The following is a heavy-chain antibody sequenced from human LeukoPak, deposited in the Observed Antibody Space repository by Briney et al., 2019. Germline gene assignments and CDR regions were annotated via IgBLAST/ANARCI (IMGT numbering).Heavy chain of an antibody. CDR3: AKVAGYSGYAGLYYYYGMDV. Sequence: GGSLRLSCAASGFTFSSYAMSWVRQAPGKGLEWVSAISGSGGSTYYADSVKGRFTISRDNSKNTLYLQMNSLRAEDTAVYYCAKVAGYSGYAGLYYYYGMDVWGQGTTVTVSS. D-gene: IGHD5-12*01. CDR2: ISGSGGST. J-gene: IGHJ6*02. CDR1: GFTFSSYA. V-gene: IGHV3-23*01.